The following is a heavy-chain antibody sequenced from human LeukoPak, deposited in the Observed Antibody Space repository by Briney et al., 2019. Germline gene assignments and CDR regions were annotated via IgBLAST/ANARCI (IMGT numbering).Heavy chain of an antibody. V-gene: IGHV1-46*01. J-gene: IGHJ4*02. D-gene: IGHD4-17*01. CDR2: FNPSDGRA. CDR1: GYTFTTYY. Sequence: ASVKVSCKASGYTFTTYYLHWVQQAPGQGLEWMGIFNPSDGRATYTQKFQGRVTMTRDTSTSTVYMDLSSLRSDDTAVYYCARQAVTTGWFFDYWGQGTLVAVSS. CDR3: ARQAVTTGWFFDY.